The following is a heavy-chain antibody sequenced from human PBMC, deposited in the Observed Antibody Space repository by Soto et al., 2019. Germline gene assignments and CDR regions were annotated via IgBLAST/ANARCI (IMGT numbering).Heavy chain of an antibody. Sequence: LRLSCAASGFTFSNYAMNWVRQAPGKGLEWVSGISGSGGSTYYADSMKGRFTISRDNSKNTLYLQMNSLRAEDTAVYYCAKGNYYDSSASRFHFDNWGQGTLVTVSS. D-gene: IGHD3-22*01. CDR2: ISGSGGST. CDR3: AKGNYYDSSASRFHFDN. V-gene: IGHV3-23*01. J-gene: IGHJ4*02. CDR1: GFTFSNYA.